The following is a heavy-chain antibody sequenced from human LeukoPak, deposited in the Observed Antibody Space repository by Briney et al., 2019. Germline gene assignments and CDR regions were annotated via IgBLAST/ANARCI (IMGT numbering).Heavy chain of an antibody. J-gene: IGHJ4*02. CDR2: INPSGGST. V-gene: IGHV1-46*01. CDR1: GYTCTSYY. Sequence: GASVKVSGKASGYTCTSYYMYWVRQAPGQGLEWMGIINPSGGSTSYAQKFQGRVTMTRDMSTSTVYMELSSLRSDDTAVYYCATYRQVLLPFESWGQGTLVTVSS. D-gene: IGHD2-8*02. CDR3: ATYRQVLLPFES.